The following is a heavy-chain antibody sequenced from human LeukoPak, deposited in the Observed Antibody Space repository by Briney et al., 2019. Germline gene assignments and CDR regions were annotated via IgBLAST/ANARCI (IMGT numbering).Heavy chain of an antibody. V-gene: IGHV3-23*01. CDR3: AKGVTGSGWYSGFDAFDI. D-gene: IGHD6-19*01. J-gene: IGHJ3*02. CDR1: GFTFSSYA. CDR2: ISGSGGTT. Sequence: GGSLRLSCAASGFTFSSYAMSWVRQAPGKGLEWVSGISGSGGTTYYAHSVKGRFTISRDNSKNTLYLQMNSLRAEDTAVYYCAKGVTGSGWYSGFDAFDIWGQGTMVTVSS.